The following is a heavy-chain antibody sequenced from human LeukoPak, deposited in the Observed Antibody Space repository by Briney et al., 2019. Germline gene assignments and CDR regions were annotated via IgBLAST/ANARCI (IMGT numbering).Heavy chain of an antibody. CDR2: IIPIFGTA. J-gene: IGHJ5*02. Sequence: ASVKVPCKASGGTFSSYAISWVRQAPGQGLEWMGGIIPIFGTANYAQKFQGRVTITADKSTSTAYMELSSLRSEDTAVYYCARGSVVPAATALFDPWGQGTLVTVSS. V-gene: IGHV1-69*06. CDR1: GGTFSSYA. CDR3: ARGSVVPAATALFDP. D-gene: IGHD2-2*01.